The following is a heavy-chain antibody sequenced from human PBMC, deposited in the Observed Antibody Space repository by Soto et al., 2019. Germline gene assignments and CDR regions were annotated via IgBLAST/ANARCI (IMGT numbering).Heavy chain of an antibody. J-gene: IGHJ4*02. CDR1: GFTFSSYA. D-gene: IGHD3-10*01. CDR3: ALSRNYYGSGSHYYFDY. V-gene: IGHV3-23*01. Sequence: LRLSCAASGFTFSSYAMSWVRQAPGKGLEWVSAISGSGGSTYYADSVKGRFTISRDNSKNTLYLQMNSLRAEDTAVYYCALSRNYYGSGSHYYFDYWGQGTLVTVSS. CDR2: ISGSGGST.